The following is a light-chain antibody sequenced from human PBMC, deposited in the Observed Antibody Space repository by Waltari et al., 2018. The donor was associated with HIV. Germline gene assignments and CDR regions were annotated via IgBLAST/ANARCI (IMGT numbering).Light chain of an antibody. Sequence: QSALTQPASVSGSPGQSITISCTGTSSDVGNYNLVSWYQQYPGKAPKLIIFEAVKRPSGVSNRISASKSGNTASPTISGLQAEDEADYYCCSYGGSSTWVFGGGTKLTVL. CDR3: CSYGGSSTWV. CDR1: SSDVGNYNL. J-gene: IGLJ3*02. V-gene: IGLV2-23*01. CDR2: EAV.